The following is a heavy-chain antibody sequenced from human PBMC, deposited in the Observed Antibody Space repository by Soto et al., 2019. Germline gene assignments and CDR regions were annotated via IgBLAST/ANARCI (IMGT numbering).Heavy chain of an antibody. CDR1: GGTFSSYA. Sequence: SVKVSCKASGGTFSSYAISWVRQAPGQGLEWMGGIIPIFGTANYAQKFQGRVTITADESTSTAYMELSSLRSEDTAVYYCASEYKRRPDCISTSCYRPFDYWGQGTLVTVSS. D-gene: IGHD2-2*01. V-gene: IGHV1-69*13. J-gene: IGHJ4*02. CDR2: IIPIFGTA. CDR3: ASEYKRRPDCISTSCYRPFDY.